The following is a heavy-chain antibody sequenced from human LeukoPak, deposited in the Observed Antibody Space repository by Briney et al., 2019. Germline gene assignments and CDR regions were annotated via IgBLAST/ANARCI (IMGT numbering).Heavy chain of an antibody. CDR3: ARRSSGWFSFDI. J-gene: IGHJ3*02. Sequence: SSETLSLTCTLSGGSISSYYWNWVRQPPGKGLGWVGNIYSSGSTKYDPSLKSRVTISVDTSKNQFSLKLSSVTAADTALYYCARRSSGWFSFDIWGQGTMVTVSS. D-gene: IGHD6-19*01. V-gene: IGHV4-4*09. CDR2: IYSSGST. CDR1: GGSISSYY.